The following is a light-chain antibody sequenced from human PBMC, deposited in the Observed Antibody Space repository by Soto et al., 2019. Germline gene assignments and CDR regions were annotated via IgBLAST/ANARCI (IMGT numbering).Light chain of an antibody. CDR2: AAS. J-gene: IGKJ4*01. CDR3: QRYDNFPPLRT. CDR1: EDINNN. V-gene: IGKV1-33*01. Sequence: DIQMTQSPSSLSASVGDRVTITCQASEDINNNLNWYQKKPGEAPKLLIYAASNSQAGVPSRFSGSGSGTHYTFTMSSLQPVDTGTYYCQRYDNFPPLRTFGGGTKVEIK.